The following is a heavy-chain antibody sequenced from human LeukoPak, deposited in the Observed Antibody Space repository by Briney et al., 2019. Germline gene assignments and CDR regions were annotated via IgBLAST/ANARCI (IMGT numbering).Heavy chain of an antibody. J-gene: IGHJ4*02. D-gene: IGHD2-15*01. CDR2: VKSKTVGGTK. CDR1: GFTLSYAW. V-gene: IGHV3-15*01. CDR3: TPLIGYCSGGSCRGVDY. Sequence: GGSLRLSCAASGFTLSYAWMNWVRQAPGKGLEWVGRVKSKTVGGTKDYSAPVKGRFAISRDDSKNTLYLQINSLKTEDTAVYYCTPLIGYCSGGSCRGVDYWGQGTLVTVSS.